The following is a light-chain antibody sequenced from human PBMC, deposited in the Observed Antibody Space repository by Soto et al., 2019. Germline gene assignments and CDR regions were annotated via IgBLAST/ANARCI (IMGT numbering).Light chain of an antibody. V-gene: IGKV3-20*01. CDR2: GAS. J-gene: IGKJ4*01. CDR1: QSISSSY. Sequence: EIVLTQSPGTLSLSPGERATLSCRASQSISSSYLAWYQQKPGQAPRLLISGASTRATGIPDRFSGSGSGTDFTLTISRLEPEDFAVYYCQQYGSSPRTFGGGTKVDIK. CDR3: QQYGSSPRT.